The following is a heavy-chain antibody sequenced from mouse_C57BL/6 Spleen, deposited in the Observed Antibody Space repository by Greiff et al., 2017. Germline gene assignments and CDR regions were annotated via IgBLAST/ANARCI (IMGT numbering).Heavy chain of an antibody. V-gene: IGHV3-6*01. Sequence: ESGPGLVKPSQSLSLTCSVTGYSITSGYYWNWIRQFPGNKLEWMGYISYDGSNNYNPSLKNRISITRDTSKNQFFLKLNSVTTEDTATYYCARVYYSNYDWYFDVWGTGTTVTVSS. CDR2: ISYDGSN. CDR3: ARVYYSNYDWYFDV. D-gene: IGHD2-5*01. CDR1: GYSITSGYY. J-gene: IGHJ1*03.